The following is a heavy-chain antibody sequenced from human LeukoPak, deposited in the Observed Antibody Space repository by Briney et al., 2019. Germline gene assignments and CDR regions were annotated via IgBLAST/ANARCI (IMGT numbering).Heavy chain of an antibody. V-gene: IGHV1-2*02. D-gene: IGHD4-17*01. CDR1: RYTFTGYY. Sequence: ASVKVSCKASRYTFTGYYMDWVRQAPGQGLEWMGWINPNSGGTNYAQKFQGRVTMTRDTSISTAYMELSRLRSDDTAVYYCARNGDYSYYYYYMDVWGKGTTVTVSS. CDR3: ARNGDYSYYYYYMDV. J-gene: IGHJ6*03. CDR2: INPNSGGT.